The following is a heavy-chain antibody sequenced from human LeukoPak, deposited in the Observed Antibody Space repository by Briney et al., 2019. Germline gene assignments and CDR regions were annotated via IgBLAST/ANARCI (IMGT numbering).Heavy chain of an antibody. CDR1: GFTFSNYW. J-gene: IGHJ4*02. D-gene: IGHD5-24*01. V-gene: IGHV3-7*05. Sequence: QPGGSLRLSCAASGFTFSNYWMSWVRQAPGKGLEWVASIKQDGSEKYYVDSVKGRFTISRDNAKNSLYLQINSLRAEDTAVYYCARDAIHVEMADQSGGGDYWGQGTLVTVSS. CDR2: IKQDGSEK. CDR3: ARDAIHVEMADQSGGGDY.